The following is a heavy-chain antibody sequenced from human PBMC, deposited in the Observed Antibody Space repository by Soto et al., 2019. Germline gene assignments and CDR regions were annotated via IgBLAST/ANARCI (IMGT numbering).Heavy chain of an antibody. V-gene: IGHV1-8*01. Sequence: ASVKVSCKASGYTFTSYDINWVRQATGQGLERMGWMNPNSGNTGYAQKFQGRDTMTRNTSISTAYMELSSLRYEDTAVYYCARGAGTWARYYYYGMDVWGQGTTATVSS. J-gene: IGHJ6*02. CDR3: ARGAGTWARYYYYGMDV. CDR2: MNPNSGNT. D-gene: IGHD1-26*01. CDR1: GYTFTSYD.